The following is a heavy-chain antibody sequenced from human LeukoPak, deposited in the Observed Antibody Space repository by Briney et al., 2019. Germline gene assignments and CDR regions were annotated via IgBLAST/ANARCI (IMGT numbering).Heavy chain of an antibody. CDR3: ARPTVAAAGINWFDP. Sequence: ASVKVSCKASGYTFTGYYMHWVRQAPGQGLEWMGWINPNSGGTIYAQKFQGRVTMTGDTSISTAYVELSRLRSDDTAVYYCARPTVAAAGINWFDPWGQGTLVTVSS. V-gene: IGHV1-2*02. CDR2: INPNSGGT. D-gene: IGHD6-13*01. CDR1: GYTFTGYY. J-gene: IGHJ5*02.